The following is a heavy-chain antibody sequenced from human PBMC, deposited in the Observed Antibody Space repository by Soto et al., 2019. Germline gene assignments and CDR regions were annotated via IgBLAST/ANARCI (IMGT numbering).Heavy chain of an antibody. CDR1: GFTFSSHS. J-gene: IGHJ4*02. V-gene: IGHV3-21*01. Sequence: EGRLVESGGGLVTTGGSLRLSCAASGFTFSSHSMNGDRQAQGKGLEWVSSIGDSPAYIYYAGSVKGRFTISRDNAKTILYLQMNRLRAEDTSVYHCEIDQGDFRQGYSDYWGQGTMVTVSS. CDR3: EIDQGDFRQGYSDY. CDR2: IGDSPAYI. D-gene: IGHD3-16*01.